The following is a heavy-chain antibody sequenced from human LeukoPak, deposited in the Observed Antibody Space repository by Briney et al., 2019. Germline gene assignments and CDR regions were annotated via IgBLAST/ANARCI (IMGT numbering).Heavy chain of an antibody. V-gene: IGHV3-49*03. CDR2: IRSKAYGGTT. D-gene: IGHD6-19*01. CDR3: TRDVVAGLYYYYYYYMDV. Sequence: GGSLRLSCTASGFTFGDYAMSWFRQAPGRGLEWVGFIRSKAYGGTTEYAASVKGRFTISRDDSKSIAYLQMNSLKTEDTAVYSCTRDVVAGLYYYYYYYMDVWGKGTTVTVSS. J-gene: IGHJ6*03. CDR1: GFTFGDYA.